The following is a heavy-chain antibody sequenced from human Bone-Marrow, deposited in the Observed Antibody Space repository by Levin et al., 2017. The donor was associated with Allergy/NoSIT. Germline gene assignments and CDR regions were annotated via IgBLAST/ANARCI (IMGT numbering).Heavy chain of an antibody. CDR3: EATYYYDTDDPPGDY. J-gene: IGHJ4*02. V-gene: IGHV3-15*01. D-gene: IGHD3-22*01. CDR2: IKSKSAGGTT. CDR1: GFTFSNAW. Sequence: GESLKISCAASGFTFSNAWMNWVRQAPGKGLEWVGRIKSKSAGGTTDYSAPVKGRFTISRDDSKNTLLLQMNSLKIEDTAFYDCEATYYYDTDDPPGDYWGQGALVTVSS.